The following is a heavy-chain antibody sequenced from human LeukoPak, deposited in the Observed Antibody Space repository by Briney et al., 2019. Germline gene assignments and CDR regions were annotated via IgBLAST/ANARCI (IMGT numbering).Heavy chain of an antibody. CDR2: ISYDGSSK. V-gene: IGHV3-30*18. D-gene: IGHD6-13*01. Sequence: GGSLRLSCTASGFTFSSYGMHWVRQAPGKGLEWVAVISYDGSSKYYADSVKGRFTISRDNSKNTLYLQMNSLRAEDTAVYYCAKGGAAGTPFDYRGQGTLVTVSS. CDR1: GFTFSSYG. CDR3: AKGGAAGTPFDY. J-gene: IGHJ4*02.